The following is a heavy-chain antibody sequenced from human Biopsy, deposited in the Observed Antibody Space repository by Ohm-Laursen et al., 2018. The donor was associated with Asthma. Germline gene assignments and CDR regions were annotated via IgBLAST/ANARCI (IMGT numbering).Heavy chain of an antibody. J-gene: IGHJ4*02. D-gene: IGHD4-17*01. Sequence: GASVKASCKISGYRLTDLSMHWDRQAPGQGLEWMGGHDHEEGGTVNARRFQGRVTMTEDTSTDTAYMELSSLSSDDTAVYYCASDFPKDYVRYNFQFWGQGTLVTVSS. V-gene: IGHV1-24*01. CDR3: ASDFPKDYVRYNFQF. CDR1: GYRLTDLS. CDR2: HDHEEGGT.